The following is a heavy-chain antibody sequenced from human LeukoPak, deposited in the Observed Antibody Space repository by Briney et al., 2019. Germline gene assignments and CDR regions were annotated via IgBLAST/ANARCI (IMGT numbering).Heavy chain of an antibody. D-gene: IGHD6-19*01. CDR1: GGSFSGYY. Sequence: SETLSLTCAVYGGSFSGYYWSWIRQPPGKGLEWIGEINHSGSTNYNPSLKSRVTISVDTSKNQFSLKLSSVTAADTAVYYCARHVYSSGWYSIALSYFDYWGQGTQVTVSS. J-gene: IGHJ4*02. CDR3: ARHVYSSGWYSIALSYFDY. CDR2: INHSGST. V-gene: IGHV4-34*01.